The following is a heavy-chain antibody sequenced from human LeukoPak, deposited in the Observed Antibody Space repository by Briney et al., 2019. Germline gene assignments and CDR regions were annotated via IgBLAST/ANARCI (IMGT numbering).Heavy chain of an antibody. CDR3: ARRKVDTGAPLDY. V-gene: IGHV4-39*07. Sequence: SETLSLTCTVSGGSISSSSYYWGWIRQPPGKGLEWIGSIYYSGSTYYNPSLKSRVTISVDTSKNQFSLKLSSETAADTAVYYCARRKVDTGAPLDYWGQGTLVTVSS. CDR2: IYYSGST. CDR1: GGSISSSSYY. J-gene: IGHJ4*02. D-gene: IGHD5-18*01.